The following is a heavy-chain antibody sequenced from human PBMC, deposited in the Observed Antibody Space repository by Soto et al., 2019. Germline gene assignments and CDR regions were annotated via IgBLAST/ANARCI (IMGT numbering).Heavy chain of an antibody. V-gene: IGHV1-2*04. D-gene: IGHD3-22*01. CDR2: INPNSGGT. CDR1: GYTFTGYY. CDR3: ARNLYDSSGYYLAAFDI. Sequence: ASVKVSCKASGYTFTGYYMHWVRQAPGQGLEWMGWINPNSGGTNYAQKFQGWVTMTRDTSISTAYMELSRLRSDDTAVYYCARNLYDSSGYYLAAFDIWGQGTTVTVS. J-gene: IGHJ3*02.